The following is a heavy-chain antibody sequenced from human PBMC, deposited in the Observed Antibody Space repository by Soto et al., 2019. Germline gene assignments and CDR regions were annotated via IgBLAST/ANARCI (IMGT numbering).Heavy chain of an antibody. CDR2: IYHSGST. CDR3: ARGFKPGDSSTWQVWFDP. J-gene: IGHJ5*02. V-gene: IGHV4-30-2*01. D-gene: IGHD6-13*01. Sequence: SETLSLTCAVSGGSISSGGYSWSWIRQPPGKGLEWIGYIYHSGSTNYNPSLKSRVTISVDKSKNQFSLKLSSVTAADTAVYYCARGFKPGDSSTWQVWFDPWGQGTQVTVSS. CDR1: GGSISSGGYS.